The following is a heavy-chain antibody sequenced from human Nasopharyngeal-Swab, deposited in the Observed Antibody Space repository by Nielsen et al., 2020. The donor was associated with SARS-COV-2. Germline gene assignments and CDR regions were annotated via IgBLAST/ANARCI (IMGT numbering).Heavy chain of an antibody. J-gene: IGHJ4*02. Sequence: GGSLRLSCAASGFTFSSYAMSWVRQAPGKGLEWVSAISGSGGSTYYADSVKGRFTISRDNSKNTLYLQMNSLRAEDTAVYYCAGGKYSSSSWNYWGQGTLVTVSS. V-gene: IGHV3-23*01. CDR3: AGGKYSSSSWNY. CDR2: ISGSGGST. CDR1: GFTFSSYA. D-gene: IGHD6-6*01.